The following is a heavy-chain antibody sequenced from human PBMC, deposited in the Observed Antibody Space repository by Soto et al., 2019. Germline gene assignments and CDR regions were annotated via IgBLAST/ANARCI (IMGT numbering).Heavy chain of an antibody. J-gene: IGHJ1*01. V-gene: IGHV3-33*05. CDR2: TSYDGSNK. CDR3: ARWGTTGGLDV. Sequence: QVQLVESGGGVVQPGTSLRLSCVGSGFTFRSYVIHWVRQAPGKGLEWVALTSYDGSNKDYGDSVKGRFTISRDNSRNTVDLQMDSLRGEDTALYYCARWGTTGGLDVWGQGTLVYVSS. CDR1: GFTFRSYV. D-gene: IGHD3-16*01.